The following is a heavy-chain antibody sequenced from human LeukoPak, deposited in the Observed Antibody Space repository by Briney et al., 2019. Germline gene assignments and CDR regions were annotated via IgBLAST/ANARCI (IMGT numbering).Heavy chain of an antibody. V-gene: IGHV1-69*04. CDR1: GYTFTSYG. CDR3: ARDSQLLSDY. CDR2: IIPILGIA. D-gene: IGHD2-2*01. Sequence: SVKVSCKASGYTFTSYGISWVRQAPGQELEWMGRIIPILGIANYAQKFQGRVTITADKSTSTAYMELSSLRSEDTAVYYCARDSQLLSDYWGQGTLVTVSS. J-gene: IGHJ4*02.